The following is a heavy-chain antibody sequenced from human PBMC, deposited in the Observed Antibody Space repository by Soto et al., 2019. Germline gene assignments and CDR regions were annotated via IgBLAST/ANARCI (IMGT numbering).Heavy chain of an antibody. V-gene: IGHV4-39*01. CDR3: AKQGGITMVRRWFDP. CDR2: IYYSGST. J-gene: IGHJ5*02. CDR1: GGSISSSSYY. Sequence: QLQLQESGPGLVKPSETLSLTCTVSGGSISSSSYYWGWIRQPPGKGLEWIGSIYYSGSTYYNPSLKSRVTISVDTSKNQFSLKLSSVTAADTAVYYCAKQGGITMVRRWFDPWGQGTLVTVSS. D-gene: IGHD3-10*01.